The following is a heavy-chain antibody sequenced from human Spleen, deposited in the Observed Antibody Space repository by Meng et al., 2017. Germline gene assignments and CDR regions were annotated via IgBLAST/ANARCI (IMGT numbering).Heavy chain of an antibody. CDR1: GYNFPDYW. Sequence: QGQWVQSGAEVKKPGASVKVSCKPAGYNFPDYWLHWVRRAPGQGLEWMGRIDPKSGDTHYAQRFQGRVTMTGDTSISTAYMELSGLRSDDTAMYYCARDEDISAAGKLFGDYWGQGTLVTVSS. CDR3: ARDEDISAAGKLFGDY. J-gene: IGHJ4*02. V-gene: IGHV1-2*06. CDR2: IDPKSGDT. D-gene: IGHD6-13*01.